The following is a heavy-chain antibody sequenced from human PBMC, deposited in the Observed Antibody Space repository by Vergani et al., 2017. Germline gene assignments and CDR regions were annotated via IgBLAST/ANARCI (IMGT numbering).Heavy chain of an antibody. J-gene: IGHJ4*02. D-gene: IGHD3-9*01. CDR3: ARAKCIETCYMSNWLDS. CDR2: IKSDGSIT. CDR1: GFSFNSYW. Sequence: DVHLAESGGGFFQPGGSLRLSCSASGFSFNSYWMHWVGQVPGKGILWVSRIKSDGSITAYAVSVKGRFTISRDNAQNTLYLQMNSLRVEDTGVYYCARAKCIETCYMSNWLDSWGQGTLVTVSS. V-gene: IGHV3-74*03.